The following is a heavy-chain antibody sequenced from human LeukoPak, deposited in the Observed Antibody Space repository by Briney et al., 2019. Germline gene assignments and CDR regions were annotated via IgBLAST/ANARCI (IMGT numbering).Heavy chain of an antibody. CDR2: ISSGGGGT. V-gene: IGHV3-23*01. Sequence: GGSLRLSCAASGFTFNNYATTWVRQAPGKGLEWVSAISSGGGGTYYADSVKGRFTISRDNSKNTLYLQMNSLRAEDTAVYYCAKHEGSSGSYCHFHYWGQGTLVTVSS. D-gene: IGHD3-10*01. J-gene: IGHJ4*02. CDR1: GFTFNNYA. CDR3: AKHEGSSGSYCHFHY.